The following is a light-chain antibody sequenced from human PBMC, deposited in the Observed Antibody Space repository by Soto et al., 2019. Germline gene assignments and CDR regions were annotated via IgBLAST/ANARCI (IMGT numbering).Light chain of an antibody. CDR2: DTS. Sequence: EIVLTQSPGILSLSPGERATLSCRASQSVSSYLAWYQQKPGQAPRLLIYDTSNRATGIPARFSGSGSGTDFTLTISSLEPEDFAVYYCQQRRNWPRTFGQGTKVDIK. J-gene: IGKJ1*01. V-gene: IGKV3-11*01. CDR1: QSVSSY. CDR3: QQRRNWPRT.